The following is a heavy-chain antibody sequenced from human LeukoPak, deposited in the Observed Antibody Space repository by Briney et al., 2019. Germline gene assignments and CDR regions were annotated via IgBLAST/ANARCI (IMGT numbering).Heavy chain of an antibody. D-gene: IGHD3-10*01. CDR1: GFTFSDYY. Sequence: GGSLRLSCAASGFTFSDYYMSWIRQAPGKALEWVSYVSSGSSTIYYADSVKGRFTISRDNAKSSLYLQMNSLRAEDTAVYYCASYYGSGSYAPFDWGQGTLVTVSS. V-gene: IGHV3-11*04. CDR3: ASYYGSGSYAPFD. J-gene: IGHJ4*02. CDR2: VSSGSSTI.